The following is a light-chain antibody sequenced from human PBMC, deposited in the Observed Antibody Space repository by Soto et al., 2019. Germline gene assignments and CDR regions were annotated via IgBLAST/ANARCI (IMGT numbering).Light chain of an antibody. CDR3: HQYGSSPPYT. V-gene: IGKV3-20*01. Sequence: EIVLTQSPGTLSLSPGERATLSCRASQSVSSSYLAWYQQKPGQAPRLLIYGASSRATRIPDRFSGSGSGTDFTLTISRLEPEDFSVYYCHQYGSSPPYTFGQGTKLQIK. J-gene: IGKJ2*01. CDR2: GAS. CDR1: QSVSSSY.